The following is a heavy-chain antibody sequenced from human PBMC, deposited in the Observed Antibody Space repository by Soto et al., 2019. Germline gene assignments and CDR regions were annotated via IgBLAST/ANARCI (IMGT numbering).Heavy chain of an antibody. CDR2: ISYDGSNK. V-gene: IGHV3-30-3*01. CDR1: GFTFSSYA. CDR3: ARDSSGAGWFDP. Sequence: GGSLRLSCAASGFTFSSYAMHWVRQAPGKGLEWVAVISYDGSNKYYADSVKGRFTISRDNSKNTLYLQMNSLRAEDTAVYYCARDSSGAGWFDPWGQGTLVTVSS. J-gene: IGHJ5*02. D-gene: IGHD6-19*01.